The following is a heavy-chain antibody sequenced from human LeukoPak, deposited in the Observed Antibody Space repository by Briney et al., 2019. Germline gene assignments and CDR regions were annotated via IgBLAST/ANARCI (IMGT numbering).Heavy chain of an antibody. Sequence: GGSLRLSCAASGFTFSSYGMHWVRQAPGKGLEWVAVISYDGSNKYYADSVKGRFTISRDNSKNTLYLQMNSLRAEDTAVYYCARHGARGRAFDIWGQGTMVTVSS. V-gene: IGHV3-30*03. CDR2: ISYDGSNK. CDR1: GFTFSSYG. D-gene: IGHD3-10*01. CDR3: ARHGARGRAFDI. J-gene: IGHJ3*02.